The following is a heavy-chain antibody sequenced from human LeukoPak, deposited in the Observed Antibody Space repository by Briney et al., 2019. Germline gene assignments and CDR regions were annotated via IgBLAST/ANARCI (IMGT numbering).Heavy chain of an antibody. CDR3: ARSYCSSTSCYAGNWFDP. CDR1: GGSLSGHY. V-gene: IGHV4-34*01. CDR2: INHSGST. D-gene: IGHD2-2*01. Sequence: SETLSLTCGVYGGSLSGHYWTWIRQPPGKALEWIGEINHSGSTNYNPSLGSRVTISIDRSKNQFSLNLTSVTAADRAVYYCARSYCSSTSCYAGNWFDPWGQGTLVTVSS. J-gene: IGHJ5*02.